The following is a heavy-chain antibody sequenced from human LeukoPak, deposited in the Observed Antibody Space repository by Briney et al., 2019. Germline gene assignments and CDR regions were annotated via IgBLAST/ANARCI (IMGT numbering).Heavy chain of an antibody. CDR1: GGSISSGDNY. CDR3: ARGHGHYDL. Sequence: SETLSLTCTVSGGSISSGDNYWGCLRPPQGKGLEWIVCIYCSGSTYSNPSLKSRAIISVDTYKNLFSLKLSPVTAADTVVYYCARGHGHYDLWGRGTLVSVSS. V-gene: IGHV4-30-4*01. CDR2: IYCSGST. D-gene: IGHD4-17*01. J-gene: IGHJ2*01.